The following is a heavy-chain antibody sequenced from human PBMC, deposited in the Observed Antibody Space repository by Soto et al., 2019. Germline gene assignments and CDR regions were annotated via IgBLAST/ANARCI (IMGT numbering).Heavy chain of an antibody. CDR2: INSDGSAI. CDR1: GFNFGPFW. D-gene: IGHD3-10*01. CDR3: ARDRGYPDSFNI. V-gene: IGHV3-74*01. J-gene: IGHJ3*02. Sequence: GGSLRLSCAASGFNFGPFWMHWVRQAPGKGLVWVSHINSDGSAIVYADSVKGRFTISRDNAKSTLFLQMNGLRVEDTAVYYCARDRGYPDSFNIWGQGTTVTVSS.